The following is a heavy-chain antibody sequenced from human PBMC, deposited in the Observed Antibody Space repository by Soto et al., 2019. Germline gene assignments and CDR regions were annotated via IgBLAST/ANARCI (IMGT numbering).Heavy chain of an antibody. Sequence: QVQLVQSGAEVKKPGASVKVSCKAAGYTFTNFDINWMRLATGQGFEWMGWMNPNSGNTGYAQKFQGRVTLTRDTSISTAFMELSDLTSEDTAVYYCARGSRNWGVDYWGQGTLVTVSS. J-gene: IGHJ4*02. V-gene: IGHV1-8*01. CDR1: GYTFTNFD. CDR3: ARGSRNWGVDY. D-gene: IGHD7-27*01. CDR2: MNPNSGNT.